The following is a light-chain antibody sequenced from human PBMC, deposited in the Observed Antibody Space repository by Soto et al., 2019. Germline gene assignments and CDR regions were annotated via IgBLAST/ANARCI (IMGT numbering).Light chain of an antibody. Sequence: QSALTQPPSASGTAGQVVTISCSGGDSNIGSNSVYWYQHLPRMAPKLLIYYNNQRPSGVPDRFSGSRSGTSASLAIVGLRAEDEAFYYCAAWDASLSACVFGNGTKVTVL. CDR3: AAWDASLSACV. V-gene: IGLV1-47*02. CDR1: DSNIGSNS. CDR2: YNN. J-gene: IGLJ1*01.